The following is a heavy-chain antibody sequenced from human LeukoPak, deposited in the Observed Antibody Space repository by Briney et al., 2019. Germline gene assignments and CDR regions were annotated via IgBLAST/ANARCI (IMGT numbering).Heavy chain of an antibody. Sequence: SETLSLTCTVSGGSISSNFWSWIRQPPGKGLEYIGYIYTSGSTNYNPSLKSRVTMSVDTSKNQFSLKLSSVTAADTAVYYCARESPLRITMIVPGTYYYMDVWGKGTTVTISS. D-gene: IGHD3-22*01. CDR1: GGSISSNF. V-gene: IGHV4-4*07. J-gene: IGHJ6*03. CDR3: ARESPLRITMIVPGTYYYMDV. CDR2: IYTSGST.